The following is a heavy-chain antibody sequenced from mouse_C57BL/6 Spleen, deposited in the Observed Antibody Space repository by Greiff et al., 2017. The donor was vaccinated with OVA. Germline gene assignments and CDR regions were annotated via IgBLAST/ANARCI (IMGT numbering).Heavy chain of an antibody. CDR3: AKIRIFTTVRAMDY. D-gene: IGHD1-1*01. CDR1: GFSLTSYG. V-gene: IGHV2-3*01. CDR2: IWGDGCT. J-gene: IGHJ4*01. Sequence: QVQLQQSGPGLVAPSQSLSITCTVSGFSLTSYGVSWVRQPPGKGLEWLGVIWGDGCTNYHSALISRLSISKDNSKSQVFLKLNSLQTDDTATYYCAKIRIFTTVRAMDYWGQGTSVTVSS.